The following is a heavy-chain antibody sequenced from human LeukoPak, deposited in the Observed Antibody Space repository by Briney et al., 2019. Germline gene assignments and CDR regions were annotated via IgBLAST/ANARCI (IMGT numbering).Heavy chain of an antibody. CDR2: ISSSSSII. D-gene: IGHD6-13*01. J-gene: IGHJ5*01. V-gene: IGHV3-48*01. Sequence: GGSLRLSCAASGFTFSSHNMNWVRQAPGKGLEWVSYISSSSSIIYFADSVKGRFAISRDNAKNSLYLQINSLRAEDTAVYYCARTPYSSNWFDSWGQGTLVTVSS. CDR3: ARTPYSSNWFDS. CDR1: GFTFSSHN.